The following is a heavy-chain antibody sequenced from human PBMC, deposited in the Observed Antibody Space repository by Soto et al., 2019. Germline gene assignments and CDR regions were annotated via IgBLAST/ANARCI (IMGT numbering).Heavy chain of an antibody. Sequence: QIQLAQSGGEMKKPGASVKVSCKASGYTFTSYGISWVRQAPGQGLEWVGWISAHNGDTRYAQNLQGRITITTDTFTNTAYMELTSLTSDDTAVYYCARDWSRYYDSSGLMWFYWGQGTLVTVSS. J-gene: IGHJ4*02. CDR1: GYTFTSYG. V-gene: IGHV1-18*01. CDR3: ARDWSRYYDSSGLMWFY. D-gene: IGHD3-22*01. CDR2: ISAHNGDT.